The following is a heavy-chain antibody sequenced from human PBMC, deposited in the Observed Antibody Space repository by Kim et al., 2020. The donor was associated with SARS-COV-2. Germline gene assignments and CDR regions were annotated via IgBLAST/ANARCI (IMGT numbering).Heavy chain of an antibody. CDR2: INHSGIT. Sequence: SETLSLTCAVYGGSFSDYYWSWIRQTPGKGLEWIGEINHSGITNYNPSRKSRVTISVDTSKNQISLKLSSVTAADTAVYYCARGLVVVAEVGGFDFWGQGTMVTVSS. CDR1: GGSFSDYY. J-gene: IGHJ3*01. CDR3: ARGLVVVAEVGGFDF. D-gene: IGHD2-15*01. V-gene: IGHV4-34*01.